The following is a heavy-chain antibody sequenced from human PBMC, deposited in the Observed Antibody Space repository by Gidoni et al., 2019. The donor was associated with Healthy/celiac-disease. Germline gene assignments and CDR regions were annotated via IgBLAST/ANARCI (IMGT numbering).Heavy chain of an antibody. CDR2: IYWDDDK. Sequence: QITLKESGPTLVKPTQTLTLTCTFLGLPLSTSGVGVSWIRQPPGKALEWLALIYWDDDKRYSPSLKSRLTITKDTSKYQVVLTMTNMDPVDTATYYCANSHYYGSGSYYNWFDPWGQGTLVTVSS. V-gene: IGHV2-5*02. CDR3: ANSHYYGSGSYYNWFDP. D-gene: IGHD3-10*01. J-gene: IGHJ5*02. CDR1: GLPLSTSGVG.